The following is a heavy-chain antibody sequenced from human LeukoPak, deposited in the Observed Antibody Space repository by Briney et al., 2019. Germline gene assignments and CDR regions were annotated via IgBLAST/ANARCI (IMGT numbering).Heavy chain of an antibody. D-gene: IGHD6-13*01. CDR3: ARDSQHGDY. CDR2: ISISSSYI. Sequence: GGSLRLSCAASGFTFSTYSMNWVRQAPGKGLEWVSSISISSSYIYYADSVKGRFTISRDNAKNSLYLQMNSLRAEDTAVYYCARDSQHGDYWGEGTMVTVSS. V-gene: IGHV3-21*01. CDR1: GFTFSTYS. J-gene: IGHJ4*02.